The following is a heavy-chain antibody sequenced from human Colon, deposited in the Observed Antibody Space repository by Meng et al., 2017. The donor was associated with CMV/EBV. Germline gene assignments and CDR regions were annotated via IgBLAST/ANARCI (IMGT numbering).Heavy chain of an antibody. CDR3: ARVVYYGSGSFK. CDR2: IYHSGST. J-gene: IGHJ4*02. D-gene: IGHD3-10*01. V-gene: IGHV4-38-2*02. CDR1: DYSISSGYY. Sequence: GSLRLSCTVSDYSISSGYYWGWIRQPPGKGLEWIGSIYHSGSTYYNPSLKSRVTISVDTSKNQFSLKLSSVTAADTAVYYCARVVYYGSGSFKWGQGTLVTVSS.